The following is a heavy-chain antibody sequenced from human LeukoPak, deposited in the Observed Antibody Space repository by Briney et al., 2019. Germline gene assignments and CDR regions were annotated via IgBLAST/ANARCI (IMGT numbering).Heavy chain of an antibody. D-gene: IGHD4-17*01. CDR2: ISGSAGSR. V-gene: IGHV3-23*01. CDR3: AKVFYGDLIDY. J-gene: IGHJ4*02. CDR1: GFTLSSYS. Sequence: PGGSLRLSCAASGFTLSSYSMSWVRQAPGKGLEWVSLISGSAGSRYYADSVTGRFTISRDIPKNTLYLQMNSLRAEDTAVYYCAKVFYGDLIDYWGQGTLVTVSS.